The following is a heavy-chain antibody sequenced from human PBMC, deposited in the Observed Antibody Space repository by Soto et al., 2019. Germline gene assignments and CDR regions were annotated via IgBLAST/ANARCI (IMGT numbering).Heavy chain of an antibody. CDR2: ISGSGGST. CDR1: GFTFSSYA. Sequence: EVQLLESGGGLVQPGGSLRLSCAASGFTFSSYAMSWVRQAPGKGLEWVSAISGSGGSTYYADSVKGRFTISRDNSKNTLYRQMNSLRAEDTAVYYCAKYEGVLPAALPYYYYYMAVGGKGTTVTVSS. V-gene: IGHV3-23*01. J-gene: IGHJ6*03. D-gene: IGHD2-2*01. CDR3: AKYEGVLPAALPYYYYYMAV.